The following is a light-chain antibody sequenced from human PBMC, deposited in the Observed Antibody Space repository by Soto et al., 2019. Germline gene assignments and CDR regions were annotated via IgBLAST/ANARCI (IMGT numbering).Light chain of an antibody. V-gene: IGLV8-61*01. CDR2: STN. CDR1: SGSVSTSYY. CDR3: VLYMGSGISV. Sequence: QTVVTQEPSFSVSPGGTVTLTCGLSSGSVSTSYYPSWYQQTPGQAPRTLIYSTNTRSSGVPDRSSGSILGNKAALTITGAQADDESDYYCVLYMGSGISVFGTGTKLTVL. J-gene: IGLJ1*01.